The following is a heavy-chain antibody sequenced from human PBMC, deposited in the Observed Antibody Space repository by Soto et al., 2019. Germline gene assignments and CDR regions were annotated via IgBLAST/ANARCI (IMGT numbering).Heavy chain of an antibody. J-gene: IGHJ3*01. D-gene: IGHD2-21*01. CDR3: ATYCGGDTCPPGPWK. CDR2: INPNGGST. V-gene: IGHV1-46*03. Sequence: QVHLVQSGAEVKKPGASVKVYCKASGYSLSPYYMHWVRQAPGQGLEWMAIINPNGGSTKNAQKFQGRVTVTRDTSTSTVYMELSRLTSEDTATYYCATYCGGDTCPPGPWKWSQGTMVTVSS. CDR1: GYSLSPYY.